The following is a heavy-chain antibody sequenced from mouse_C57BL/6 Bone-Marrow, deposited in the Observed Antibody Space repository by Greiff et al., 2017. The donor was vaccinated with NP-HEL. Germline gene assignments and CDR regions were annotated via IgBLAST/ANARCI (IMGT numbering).Heavy chain of an antibody. CDR3: ARAYGNYLDY. V-gene: IGHV3-6*01. CDR1: GYSITSGYY. D-gene: IGHD2-10*02. CDR2: ISYDGSN. Sequence: EVKLQESGPGLVKPSQSLSLTCSVTGYSITSGYYWNWIRRFPGNKLEWVGSISYDGSNNYSPSIKNRISITRDTSKNQFFLKLNSVTAEDTATYYCARAYGNYLDYWGQGTTLTVSS. J-gene: IGHJ2*01.